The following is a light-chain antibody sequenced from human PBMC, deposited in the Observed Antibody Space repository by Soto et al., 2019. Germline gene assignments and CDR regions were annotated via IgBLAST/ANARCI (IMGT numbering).Light chain of an antibody. CDR2: KAS. V-gene: IGKV1-5*03. CDR3: QQYHSYPWT. CDR1: QTIIDW. J-gene: IGKJ1*01. Sequence: DIQMTQSPSTLSASFGDRVTITCRASQTIIDWLAWYQQKPGKAPNLLISKASSLESAVPSRFSGIGSGTEFTLTISSLQSDDFATYYCQQYHSYPWTFGQGTKVDIK.